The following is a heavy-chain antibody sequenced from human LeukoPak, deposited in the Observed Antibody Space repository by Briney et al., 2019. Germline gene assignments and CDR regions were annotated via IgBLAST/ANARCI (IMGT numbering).Heavy chain of an antibody. J-gene: IGHJ4*02. V-gene: IGHV3-9*01. Sequence: QPGRSLRLSCAASGFTFDDYAMHWVRQAPGKGLEWVSGISWNSGSIGYADSVKGRFTISRDNAKNSLNLQMNSLRAEDTAVYYCARAEVVTTTISYYWGQGTLVTVSS. CDR2: ISWNSGSI. CDR3: ARAEVVTTTISYY. D-gene: IGHD2-21*02. CDR1: GFTFDDYA.